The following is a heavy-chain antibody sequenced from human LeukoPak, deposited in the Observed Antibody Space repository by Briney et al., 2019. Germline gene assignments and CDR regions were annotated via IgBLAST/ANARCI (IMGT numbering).Heavy chain of an antibody. D-gene: IGHD5-12*01. CDR2: ISTLSGTI. V-gene: IGHV3-48*02. CDR1: GFTFSSYA. CDR3: ARDLGGYDLNAFDI. Sequence: GESLRLSCAASGFTFSSYAMHWVRQAPAKELEWVAYISTLSGTIFYADSVKGRFTISRDNAKNSLYQQMDSLRDEDTAVYYCARDLGGYDLNAFDIWGQGTMVTVSS. J-gene: IGHJ3*02.